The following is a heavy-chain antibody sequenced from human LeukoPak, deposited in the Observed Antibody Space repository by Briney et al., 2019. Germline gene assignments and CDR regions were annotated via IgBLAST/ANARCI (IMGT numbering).Heavy chain of an antibody. V-gene: IGHV4-59*08. D-gene: IGHD6-19*01. Sequence: SETLSLTCTVSGGSISSSYWSWIRQPPGRGLEWVGGSTNYNPSLKSRVTISVDTSKNQFSLKLSSVTAADTAVYYCARRGAVAKVLDIWGQGTMVTVSS. J-gene: IGHJ3*02. CDR2: GST. CDR1: GGSISSSY. CDR3: ARRGAVAKVLDI.